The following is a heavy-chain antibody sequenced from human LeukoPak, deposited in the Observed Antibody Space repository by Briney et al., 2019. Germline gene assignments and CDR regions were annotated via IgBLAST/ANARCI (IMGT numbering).Heavy chain of an antibody. CDR2: INPNSGGT. V-gene: IGHV1-2*02. J-gene: IGHJ3*02. D-gene: IGHD6-6*01. Sequence: ASVKVSCKASGYTFTGYYIHWVRQAPGQGLEWMGWINPNSGGTNYAQKFQGRVTMTGDTSISTAYMELSRLRSDDTAVYYCATEYSSSSGAFDIWGQGTMVTVSS. CDR1: GYTFTGYY. CDR3: ATEYSSSSGAFDI.